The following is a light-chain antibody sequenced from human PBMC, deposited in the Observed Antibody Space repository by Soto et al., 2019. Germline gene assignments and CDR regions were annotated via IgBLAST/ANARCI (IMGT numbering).Light chain of an antibody. CDR3: QQRSNWPPKIT. CDR2: GAS. CDR1: HRVSSY. J-gene: IGKJ5*01. Sequence: EIVMTQSPATLSVSTGQRATLSCRASHRVSSYLAWYQQRPGQAPRLLIYGASTRATGIPARFSGSASGTEFTLTISSLQSEDFAVYYCQQRSNWPPKITFGQGTRLEI. V-gene: IGKV3-15*01.